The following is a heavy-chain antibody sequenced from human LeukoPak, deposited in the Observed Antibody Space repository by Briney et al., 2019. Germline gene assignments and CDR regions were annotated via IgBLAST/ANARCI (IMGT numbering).Heavy chain of an antibody. Sequence: PGGSLRLSCAASGFAFSNYAMSWVRQAPGKGLEWVSAISGSGGSTYYADSVKGRFTISRDNAKNSLYLQMNSLRAEDTAVYYCAREGDYGDYVGGPSYYGMDVWGQGTTVTVSS. D-gene: IGHD4-17*01. CDR3: AREGDYGDYVGGPSYYGMDV. CDR2: ISGSGGST. V-gene: IGHV3-23*01. CDR1: GFAFSNYA. J-gene: IGHJ6*02.